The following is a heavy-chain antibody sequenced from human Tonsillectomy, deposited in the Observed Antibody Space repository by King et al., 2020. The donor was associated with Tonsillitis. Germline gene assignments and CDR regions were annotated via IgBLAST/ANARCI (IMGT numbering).Heavy chain of an antibody. V-gene: IGHV3-30*18. J-gene: IGHJ4*02. CDR2: ISSDGSKK. D-gene: IGHD6-19*01. CDR3: AKARQWLVHFDY. CDR1: GFTFSSYG. Sequence: HVQLVESGGGVVQPGRSLRLSCAASGFTFSSYGIHWVRQAPGKGLEWVAVISSDGSKKYYADSVRGRFIISRDNSKNTLYLQMNSLRADDTAVYYCAKARQWLVHFDYWGQGTLVTVSS.